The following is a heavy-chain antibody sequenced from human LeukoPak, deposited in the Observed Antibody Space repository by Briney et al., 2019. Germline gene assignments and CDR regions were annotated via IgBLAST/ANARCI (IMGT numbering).Heavy chain of an antibody. CDR3: SREGAQGDQSAFDV. J-gene: IGHJ3*01. Sequence: GGSLRLSCAASGFIFSDYILDWVRQAPGKGLEWIGRIRRKRNGYTTEFAASVKGRFIISRDDSEKSMYLHMNNVKTEDTAVYYCSREGAQGDQSAFDVWGQGTMVTVSS. V-gene: IGHV3-72*01. D-gene: IGHD2-21*01. CDR1: GFIFSDYI. CDR2: IRRKRNGYTT.